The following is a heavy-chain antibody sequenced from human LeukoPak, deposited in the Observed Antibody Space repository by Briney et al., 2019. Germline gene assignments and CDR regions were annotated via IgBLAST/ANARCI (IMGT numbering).Heavy chain of an antibody. Sequence: SEILSLTCTVSGGSISSYYWSWIRQPPGKGLEWIGYIYYSGSTNYNPSLKSRVTISVDTSKNQFSLKLSSVTAADTAVYYCARHNMALGIAGRADYWGQGTLVTVSS. D-gene: IGHD6-13*01. CDR2: IYYSGST. CDR1: GGSISSYY. V-gene: IGHV4-59*08. CDR3: ARHNMALGIAGRADY. J-gene: IGHJ4*02.